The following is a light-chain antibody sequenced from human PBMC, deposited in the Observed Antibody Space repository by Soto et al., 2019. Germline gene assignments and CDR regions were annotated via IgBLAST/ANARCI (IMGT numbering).Light chain of an antibody. CDR1: SSDVGGYNY. Sequence: QSALTQPASVSGSPGQSITISCTGTSSDVGGYNYVSWYQQHPGKAPKLMIYEVSNRPSGVSNRFSGSKSGNTASLTISGLQAEDEADYYCSSYTISSTGVFGTWTKLTVL. CDR2: EVS. V-gene: IGLV2-14*01. J-gene: IGLJ1*01. CDR3: SSYTISSTGV.